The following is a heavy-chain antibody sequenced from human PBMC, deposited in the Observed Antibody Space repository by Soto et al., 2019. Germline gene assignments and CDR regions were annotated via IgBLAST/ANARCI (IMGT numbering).Heavy chain of an antibody. J-gene: IGHJ3*02. CDR3: ARLLQISCDDKGEGSVCCACFI. D-gene: IGHD2-15*01. CDR1: AFTFRRYW. Sequence: EVQLVESGGGLVQPGGSLRLSCAASAFTFRRYWMHWVRQAPGQGLEWVSHINFDGTKSAYAGSVKGRFTIARDNAKKKEYQQMTSLRAEDTAVHYCARLLQISCDDKGEGSVCCACFIWGQGTMVTVSS. CDR2: INFDGTKS. V-gene: IGHV3-74*01.